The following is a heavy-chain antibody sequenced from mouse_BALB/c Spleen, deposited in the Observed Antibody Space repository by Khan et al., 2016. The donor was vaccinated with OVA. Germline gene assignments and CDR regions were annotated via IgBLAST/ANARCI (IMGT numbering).Heavy chain of an antibody. CDR3: ARKNYRYDRYFDV. Sequence: QIQLVQSGPELKKPGETVKISCKASGSTFTNYGMSWVKQAPGRGLKWMGWINTYTGEPTYADDFKGRFAFSLETSASTAYLQINNLKKEDTATYFCARKNYRYDRYFDVWGAGTTVTVSS. CDR2: INTYTGEP. J-gene: IGHJ1*01. CDR1: GSTFTNYG. D-gene: IGHD2-14*01. V-gene: IGHV9-3-1*01.